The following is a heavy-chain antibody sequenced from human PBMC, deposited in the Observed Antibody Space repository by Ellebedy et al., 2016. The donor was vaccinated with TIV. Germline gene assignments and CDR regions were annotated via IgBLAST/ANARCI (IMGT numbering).Heavy chain of an antibody. J-gene: IGHJ4*02. Sequence: GGSLRLXXAASGFTFSTSWMSWVRQAPGKGLEWVANINQDGGEKYYVDSVKGRFTISRDNAKKLLYLQMNRLRAEDTAVYYCARQASLHYEILNGPYFDYWGQGILVTVSS. CDR1: GFTFSTSW. CDR3: ARQASLHYEILNGPYFDY. V-gene: IGHV3-7*01. D-gene: IGHD3-9*01. CDR2: INQDGGEK.